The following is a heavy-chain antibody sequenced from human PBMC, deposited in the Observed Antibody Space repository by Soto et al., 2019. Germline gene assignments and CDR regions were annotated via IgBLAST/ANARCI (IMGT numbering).Heavy chain of an antibody. Sequence: GASVKVSCKVSGYTLTELSMHWVRQAPGKGLEWMGGFDPEDGETIYAQKFQGRVTMTEDTSTDTAYMELSSLRSEDTAVYYCATTPQYYYDSSGYSPFDYWGQGTLVTVSS. CDR3: ATTPQYYYDSSGYSPFDY. CDR1: GYTLTELS. V-gene: IGHV1-24*01. CDR2: FDPEDGET. D-gene: IGHD3-22*01. J-gene: IGHJ4*02.